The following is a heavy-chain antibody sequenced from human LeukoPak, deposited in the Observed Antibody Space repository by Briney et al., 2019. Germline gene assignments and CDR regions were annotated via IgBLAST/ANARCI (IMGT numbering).Heavy chain of an antibody. CDR1: GFTFSSYA. Sequence: GGSLRLSCAASGFTFSSYAMSCFRQAPGKGLEWVSAISDSGGSTYDADSVKGRFTISRDNSKNTLYLQMNSLRAEDTAVYYCAKDTSIGRYCTNGVCSPFDYWGQGTLVTVSS. J-gene: IGHJ4*02. CDR2: ISDSGGST. D-gene: IGHD2-8*01. CDR3: AKDTSIGRYCTNGVCSPFDY. V-gene: IGHV3-23*01.